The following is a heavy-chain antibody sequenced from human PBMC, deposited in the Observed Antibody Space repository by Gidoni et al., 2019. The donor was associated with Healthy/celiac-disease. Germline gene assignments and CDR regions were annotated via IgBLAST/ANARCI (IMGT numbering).Heavy chain of an antibody. J-gene: IGHJ3*02. D-gene: IGHD1-1*01. CDR1: GSTFDDYA. Sequence: EVQLVESGGGLVPPGRSLRLFCAASGSTFDDYASHWVRQAPGKGLEWVSGISWNSGSIGYADAVKGRFTISRDNAKNSLYLQMNNLRAEDTALYYCAKETGTTLSSYAFDIWGQGTMVTVSA. V-gene: IGHV3-9*01. CDR3: AKETGTTLSSYAFDI. CDR2: ISWNSGSI.